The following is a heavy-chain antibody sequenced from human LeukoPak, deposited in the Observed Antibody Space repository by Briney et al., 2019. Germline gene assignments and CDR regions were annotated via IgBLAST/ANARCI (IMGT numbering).Heavy chain of an antibody. J-gene: IGHJ4*02. CDR3: AKWGDYDVLTGYYVSDY. V-gene: IGHV3-23*01. D-gene: IGHD3-9*01. CDR1: GFTFSNYA. CDR2: ITGSGGNT. Sequence: PGASLRLSCAVSGFTFSNYAMSWVRQAPGKGLEWVSAITGSGGNTYYADSVKGRFTISRDNSKNTVFLQMNSLRAEDMAVYYCAKWGDYDVLTGYYVSDYWGQGTLVTVSS.